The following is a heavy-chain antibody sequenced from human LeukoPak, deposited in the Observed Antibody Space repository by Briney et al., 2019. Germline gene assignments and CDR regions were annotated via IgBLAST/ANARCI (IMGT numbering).Heavy chain of an antibody. Sequence: PGGSLRLSCAASGFTFSSYAMLWVRQAPGKGLEWVAVISYDGSNKYYADSVKGRFTISRDNSKNTLHLQMNSLRAEDTAVYYCARDTAMAGFDAFDIWGQGTMVTVSS. CDR2: ISYDGSNK. V-gene: IGHV3-30*04. D-gene: IGHD5-18*01. J-gene: IGHJ3*02. CDR3: ARDTAMAGFDAFDI. CDR1: GFTFSSYA.